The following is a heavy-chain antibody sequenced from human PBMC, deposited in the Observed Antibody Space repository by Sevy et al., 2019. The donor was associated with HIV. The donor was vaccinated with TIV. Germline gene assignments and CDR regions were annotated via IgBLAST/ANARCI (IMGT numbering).Heavy chain of an antibody. V-gene: IGHV4-38-2*01. J-gene: IGHJ4*02. CDR1: GYSVSRGYY. D-gene: IGHD3-16*02. CDR3: ARKAARITFGGVIVPNYFDY. CDR2: IYHSGSS. Sequence: SETLSLTCAVSGYSVSRGYYWGWIRQPPGKGLEWIGSIYHSGSSYYNPSLKSRVTISVDTSKNQFSLKLSSVTAADTAVYYCARKAARITFGGVIVPNYFDYWGQGTLVTVSS.